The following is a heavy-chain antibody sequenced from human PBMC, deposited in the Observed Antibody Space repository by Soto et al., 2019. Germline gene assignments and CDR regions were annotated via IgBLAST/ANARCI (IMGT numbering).Heavy chain of an antibody. V-gene: IGHV3-21*01. D-gene: IGHD6-19*01. Sequence: EVQLVESGGGLVKPGGSLRLSFAASGFTFSSYSMNWVRQAPGKGLEWVSSISSSSSYIYYADSVKGRFTISRDNAKNSLYLQMNSLRAEDTAVYYCARDVRSWLVLDYWGQGTLVTVSS. CDR1: GFTFSSYS. CDR2: ISSSSSYI. J-gene: IGHJ4*02. CDR3: ARDVRSWLVLDY.